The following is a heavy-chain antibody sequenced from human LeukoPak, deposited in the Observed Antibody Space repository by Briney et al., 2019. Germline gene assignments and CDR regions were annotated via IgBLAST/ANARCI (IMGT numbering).Heavy chain of an antibody. CDR3: AKMREYNSGWYGGSAHDAFDI. CDR2: IRYDGSNR. Sequence: GGSLRLSCAASGFTFSNYGMHWVRQAPGKGLEWVAFIRYDGSNRYYADSVKGRFTISRDTSKNTLYLQMNSLRAEDTAVYYCAKMREYNSGWYGGSAHDAFDIWGQGTMVTVSS. V-gene: IGHV3-30*02. J-gene: IGHJ3*02. CDR1: GFTFSNYG. D-gene: IGHD6-19*01.